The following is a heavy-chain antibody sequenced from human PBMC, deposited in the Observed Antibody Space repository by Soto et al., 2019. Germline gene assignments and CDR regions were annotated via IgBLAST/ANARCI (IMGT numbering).Heavy chain of an antibody. Sequence: PGGSLRLSCTASGFTFGDYALSWVRQAPGKGLEWVGCIRSKTDGGTTEDATSVKGRFTISRDDSKSIAYLQMNSLRSDDTDVSYFPSDGDYCRSATCGSFDYWGQGTLVTVSS. CDR1: GFTFGDYA. V-gene: IGHV3-49*04. CDR2: IRSKTDGGTT. CDR3: PSDGDYCRSATCGSFDY. J-gene: IGHJ4*02. D-gene: IGHD3-10*01.